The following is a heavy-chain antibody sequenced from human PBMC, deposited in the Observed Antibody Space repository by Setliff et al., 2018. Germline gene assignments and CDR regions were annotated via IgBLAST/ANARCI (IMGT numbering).Heavy chain of an antibody. J-gene: IGHJ3*02. Sequence: SEPLSLTCAVSGYSISSGYYWGWIRQPPGKGLEWIGSIYHSGSTYYNPSLKSRVTISVDTSKNQFSLKLSSVTAADTAVYYCARMVRGVIGAFDIWGQGTMVTVSS. CDR2: IYHSGST. V-gene: IGHV4-38-2*01. D-gene: IGHD3-10*01. CDR3: ARMVRGVIGAFDI. CDR1: GYSISSGYY.